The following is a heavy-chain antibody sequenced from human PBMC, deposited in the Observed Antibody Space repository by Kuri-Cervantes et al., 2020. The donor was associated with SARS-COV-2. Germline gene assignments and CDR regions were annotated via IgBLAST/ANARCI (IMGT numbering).Heavy chain of an antibody. CDR2: IYYNGST. D-gene: IGHD6-13*01. Sequence: SCTVSGVSVTTFGSYWTWIRQPPGKGLEWVGYIYYNGSTYYNPSLRSRVTISVDTSKNQFSLKLSSVTAADTAIYYCAKVQQLGSSWYWFDPWGQGTLVTVSS. CDR3: AKVQQLGSSWYWFDP. CDR1: GVSVTTFGSY. V-gene: IGHV4-31*02. J-gene: IGHJ5*02.